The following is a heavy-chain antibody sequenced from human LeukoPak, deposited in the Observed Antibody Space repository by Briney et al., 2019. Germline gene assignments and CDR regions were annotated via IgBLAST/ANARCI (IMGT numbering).Heavy chain of an antibody. Sequence: SETLSLTCAVYGGSFSGYYWSWIRQPPGKGLEWIGEINHSGSTNYNPSLKSRVTISVDTSKNQFSLKLSSVTAADTAVYYCARGRDYGGYLSVWFDPWGQGTLVTVSS. CDR3: ARGRDYGGYLSVWFDP. CDR1: GGSFSGYY. CDR2: INHSGST. V-gene: IGHV4-34*01. J-gene: IGHJ5*02. D-gene: IGHD4-17*01.